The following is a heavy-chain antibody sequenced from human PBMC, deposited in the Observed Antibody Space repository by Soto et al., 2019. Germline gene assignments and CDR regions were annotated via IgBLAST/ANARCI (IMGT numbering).Heavy chain of an antibody. Sequence: QVQLVESGGGVVQPGRSLRLSCAASGFTFSSYAMHWVRQAPGKGLEWVAVISYDGSNKYYADSVKGRFTISRDNSKNTLYLQMNSLRADDTAVYYCARDLKPRYDFWSGYYGGDYWGQGTLVTVSS. J-gene: IGHJ4*02. CDR2: ISYDGSNK. CDR1: GFTFSSYA. CDR3: ARDLKPRYDFWSGYYGGDY. D-gene: IGHD3-3*01. V-gene: IGHV3-30-3*01.